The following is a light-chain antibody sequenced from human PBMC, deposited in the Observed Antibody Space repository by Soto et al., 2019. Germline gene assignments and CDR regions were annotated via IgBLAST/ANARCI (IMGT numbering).Light chain of an antibody. J-gene: IGLJ1*01. CDR1: SSDIGGYEF. CDR3: RSYAGSKTLYV. Sequence: QSVLTQPPSASGSPGQSVTISCTGTSSDIGGYEFVSWYQQRPGKAPKLIIYDVTQRPSGVPNRFSGSKSGSTASLIVSGLQAEDEADYCRRSYAGSKTLYVLGTGTKVSDL. V-gene: IGLV2-8*01. CDR2: DVT.